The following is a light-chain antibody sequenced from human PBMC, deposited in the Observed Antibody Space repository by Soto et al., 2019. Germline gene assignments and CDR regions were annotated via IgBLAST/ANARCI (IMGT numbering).Light chain of an antibody. J-gene: IGLJ3*02. CDR3: SSYSISTTWL. V-gene: IGLV2-14*01. Sequence: QSVLTQPASVSGSPGQSITISCAGTASDVGAYNYVSWYQQHPGTAPRLIIYEVTNRPSGVSNRFSGSKSGNTASLPISGLQAAEEADYYCSSYSISTTWLFGGGTQLTVL. CDR1: ASDVGAYNY. CDR2: EVT.